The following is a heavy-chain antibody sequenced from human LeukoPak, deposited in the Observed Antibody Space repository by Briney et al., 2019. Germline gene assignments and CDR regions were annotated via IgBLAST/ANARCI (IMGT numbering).Heavy chain of an antibody. V-gene: IGHV3-23*01. CDR2: ISGSGGST. Sequence: GGSLRLSCAASGFTFSNYAMSWVRQAPGKGLERVSAISGSGGSTYYADSMKGRFTISRDNSKNTLYLQMNSLRAEDTAVYYCAKAGRRSSSWYLDYFDYWGQGTLVTVSS. D-gene: IGHD6-13*01. CDR3: AKAGRRSSSWYLDYFDY. CDR1: GFTFSNYA. J-gene: IGHJ4*02.